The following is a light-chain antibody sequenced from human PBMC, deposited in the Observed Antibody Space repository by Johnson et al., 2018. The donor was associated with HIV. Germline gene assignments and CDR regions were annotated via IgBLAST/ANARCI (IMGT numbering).Light chain of an antibody. CDR1: SSNIGNNY. J-gene: IGLJ1*01. CDR3: GTWDSSLSDYV. Sequence: QSVLTQPPSVSAAPGQKVTISCSGSSSNIGNNYVSWYQQLPGTAPRIVTYDNNKRPSGIPDRFSGSKSGTSTTLAITGLQTGDEADYYCGTWDSSLSDYVFGAGTKVTVL. CDR2: DNN. V-gene: IGLV1-51*01.